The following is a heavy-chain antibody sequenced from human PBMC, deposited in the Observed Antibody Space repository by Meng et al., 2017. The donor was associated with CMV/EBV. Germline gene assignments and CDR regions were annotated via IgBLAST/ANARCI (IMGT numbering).Heavy chain of an antibody. Sequence: GSLRLSCAVYGGSFSGYYWSWIRQPPGKGLEWIGEINHSGSTNYNPPLKSRVTISVDTSKNQFSLKLSSVTAADTAVYYCARGRSFYGSGSYSYWGQGTLVTVSS. J-gene: IGHJ4*02. CDR1: GGSFSGYY. D-gene: IGHD3-10*01. CDR3: ARGRSFYGSGSYSY. CDR2: INHSGST. V-gene: IGHV4-34*01.